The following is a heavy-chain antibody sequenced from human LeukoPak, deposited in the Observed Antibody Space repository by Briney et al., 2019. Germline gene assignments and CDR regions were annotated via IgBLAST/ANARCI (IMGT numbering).Heavy chain of an antibody. CDR3: ARSSPPTYYHFYYYMDV. D-gene: IGHD6-13*01. V-gene: IGHV1-2*02. CDR1: GYTFTGYY. J-gene: IGHJ6*03. CDR2: INPNSGGA. Sequence: PSVKVSCKASGYTFTGYYMHWVRQPPGQGLEWMGWINPNSGGAMYAQNFQGRVIMTTDTSIGTAYMELSSLRSNDTAVYYCARSSPPTYYHFYYYMDVWGKGSTVTVSS.